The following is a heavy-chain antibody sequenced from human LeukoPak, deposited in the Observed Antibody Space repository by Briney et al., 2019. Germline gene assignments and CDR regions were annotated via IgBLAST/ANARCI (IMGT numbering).Heavy chain of an antibody. D-gene: IGHD3-10*01. CDR3: ARGLLRGVMRFDY. Sequence: SVKVSCKASGGTFSSYAISWVRQAPGQGLEWMGGIMPTFGAANYAQKFQGRVTITTDEFTNTAYMELSSLRSEDTAVYYCARGLLRGVMRFDYWGQGSLVTVSS. CDR1: GGTFSSYA. CDR2: IMPTFGAA. V-gene: IGHV1-69*05. J-gene: IGHJ4*02.